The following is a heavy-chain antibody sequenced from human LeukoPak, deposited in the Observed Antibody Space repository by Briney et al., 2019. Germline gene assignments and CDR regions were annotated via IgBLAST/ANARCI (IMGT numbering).Heavy chain of an antibody. CDR2: ISYDGSNK. J-gene: IGHJ4*02. CDR1: GFTFSSYA. D-gene: IGHD5-24*01. V-gene: IGHV3-30-3*01. CDR3: ARVEARDGYRPVDY. Sequence: PGGSLRLSCAASGFTFSSYAMHWVRQAPGKGLEWVAVISYDGSNKYYADSVKGRFTISRDNSKNTLYLQMNSLRAEDTAVYYCARVEARDGYRPVDYWGQGTLVTVSA.